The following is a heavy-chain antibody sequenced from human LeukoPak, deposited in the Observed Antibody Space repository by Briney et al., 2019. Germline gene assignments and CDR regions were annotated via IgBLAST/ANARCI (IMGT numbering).Heavy chain of an antibody. CDR3: ARALGGSYYYYGMDV. D-gene: IGHD3-16*01. V-gene: IGHV4-34*01. Sequence: SETLSLTCAVYGGSFSGYYWSWIRQPPGKGLEWIGEINHSGSTNYNPSLKSRVTISVDTSKNQFSLKLSSVTAADTAVYYCARALGGSYYYYGMDVWGQGTTVTVSS. J-gene: IGHJ6*02. CDR1: GGSFSGYY. CDR2: INHSGST.